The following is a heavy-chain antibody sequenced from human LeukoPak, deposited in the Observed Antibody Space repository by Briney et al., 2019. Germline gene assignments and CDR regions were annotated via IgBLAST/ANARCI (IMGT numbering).Heavy chain of an antibody. CDR3: ARGGSRTIFGVVIIPDYYMDV. Sequence: GSLRLSCAASGFTFSDYYMSWIRQAPGKGLEWIGEINHSGSTNYNPSLKSRVTISVDTSKNQFSLKLSSVTAADTAVYYCARGGSRTIFGVVIIPDYYMDVWGKGTTVTVSS. CDR2: INHSGST. V-gene: IGHV4-34*01. CDR1: GFTFSDYY. D-gene: IGHD3-3*01. J-gene: IGHJ6*03.